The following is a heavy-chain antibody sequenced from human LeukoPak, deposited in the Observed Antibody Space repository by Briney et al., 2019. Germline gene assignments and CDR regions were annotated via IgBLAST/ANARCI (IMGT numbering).Heavy chain of an antibody. CDR2: INHSGST. Sequence: SETLSLTCAVYGGSFSGYYWSWIRQPPGKGLEWIGEINHSGSTNYNPSLKSRVTISVDTSKNQFSLKLSSVTAADTAVYYCAKGRDGHSDFDYWGQGTLVTVSS. D-gene: IGHD5-24*01. CDR1: GGSFSGYY. J-gene: IGHJ4*02. V-gene: IGHV4-34*01. CDR3: AKGRDGHSDFDY.